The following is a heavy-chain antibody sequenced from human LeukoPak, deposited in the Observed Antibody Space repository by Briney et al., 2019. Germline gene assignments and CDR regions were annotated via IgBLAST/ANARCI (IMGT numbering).Heavy chain of an antibody. CDR1: GYSFTSYW. D-gene: IGHD6-13*01. Sequence: GESLKISCKGSGYSFTSYWIGWVRQMPGKGLEWMGIIYPGDSDTRYSPSFQGQVTISADKSISTAYLQWSSLKASDTATYYCARRSSSSWYYGDVWGKGTTVTVFS. CDR3: ARRSSSSWYYGDV. V-gene: IGHV5-51*01. CDR2: IYPGDSDT. J-gene: IGHJ6*04.